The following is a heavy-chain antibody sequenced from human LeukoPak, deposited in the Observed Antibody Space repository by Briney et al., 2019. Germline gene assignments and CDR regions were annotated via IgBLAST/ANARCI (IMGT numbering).Heavy chain of an antibody. D-gene: IGHD4-17*01. J-gene: IGHJ5*02. V-gene: IGHV4-59*01. CDR1: GGSISSYY. CDR3: ARDRGDYGDYHGLWFGP. CDR2: IYYSGST. Sequence: KPSETLSLTCTVSGGSISSYYWSWIRQPPGKGLEWIGYIYYSGSTNYNPSLKSRVTISVDTSKNQFSLKLSSVTAADTAVYYCARDRGDYGDYHGLWFGPWGQGTLVTVSS.